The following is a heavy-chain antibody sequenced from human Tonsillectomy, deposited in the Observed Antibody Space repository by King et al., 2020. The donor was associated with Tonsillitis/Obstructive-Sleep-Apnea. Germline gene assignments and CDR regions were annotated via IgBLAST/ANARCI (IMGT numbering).Heavy chain of an antibody. J-gene: IGHJ4*02. CDR3: ARTQGSGSADY. CDR2: IYYSGST. V-gene: IGHV4-59*01. Sequence: VQLQESGPGLVKPSETLSLTCTVSGGSISGNYWSWIRQPPGKGLEWIAYIYYSGSTNYNPSLKSRVSISADTSKNQFSLKLSSVTAADTAVYYCARTQGSGSADYWGQGTLVIVSS. D-gene: IGHD3-3*01. CDR1: GGSISGNY.